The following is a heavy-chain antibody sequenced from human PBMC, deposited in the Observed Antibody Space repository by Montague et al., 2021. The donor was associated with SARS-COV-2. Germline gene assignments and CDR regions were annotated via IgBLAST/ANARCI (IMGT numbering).Heavy chain of an antibody. Sequence: SETLSLTCVVYGGSFSGYYWSWIRQPPGKGLEWIGEINHIGSTNYNPSLKSRVTISVDTSKKQFSLRLNSVTAADTAVYYCARGGGYSYGALDYWGQGTLVTVSS. CDR1: GGSFSGYY. CDR3: ARGGGYSYGALDY. D-gene: IGHD5-18*01. V-gene: IGHV4-34*01. J-gene: IGHJ4*02. CDR2: INHIGST.